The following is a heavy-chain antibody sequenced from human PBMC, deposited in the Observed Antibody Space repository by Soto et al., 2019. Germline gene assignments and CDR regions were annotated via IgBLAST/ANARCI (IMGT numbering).Heavy chain of an antibody. CDR2: IYTSGST. CDR3: AREIYCSGVSFYEDPFDY. V-gene: IGHV4-4*07. Sequence: PSETLSLTCTVPGGSISSYYWSWTRQPAGKGLEWIGRIYTSGSTNYNPSLKSRVTMSVDTSKNQFSLKLSSVTAADTAVYYCAREIYCSGVSFYEDPFDYWGQGTLVTVYS. J-gene: IGHJ4*02. D-gene: IGHD2-15*01. CDR1: GGSISSYY.